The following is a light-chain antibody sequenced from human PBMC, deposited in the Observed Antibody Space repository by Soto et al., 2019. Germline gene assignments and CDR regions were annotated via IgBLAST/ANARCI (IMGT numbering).Light chain of an antibody. CDR1: QSISTY. J-gene: IGKJ1*01. CDR3: QQYRTSPPTWT. V-gene: IGKV1-39*01. Sequence: DIQMTQSPSSLSASVGDRVTITCRASQSISTYLNWYQQKVGKAPSLLIYSAATLQSGVPSRFSGSGSGTDFTLTISRLEPEDFAVYYCQQYRTSPPTWTFGQGTKVEIK. CDR2: SAA.